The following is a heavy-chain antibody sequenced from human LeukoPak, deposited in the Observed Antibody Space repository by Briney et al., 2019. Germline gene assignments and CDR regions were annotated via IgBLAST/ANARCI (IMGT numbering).Heavy chain of an antibody. Sequence: GGSLRLSCAASGFTFSSYAMRWVSQAPGKGLEWVSGICGSRGRAYYAESVKGRFTISRDNSKNTLYLQMNSLRAEDTAVYYCAKKGERLDYYYMDFWGQGTTVTVSS. CDR1: GFTFSSYA. J-gene: IGHJ6*02. V-gene: IGHV3-23*01. D-gene: IGHD1-26*01. CDR3: AKKGERLDYYYMDF. CDR2: ICGSRGRA.